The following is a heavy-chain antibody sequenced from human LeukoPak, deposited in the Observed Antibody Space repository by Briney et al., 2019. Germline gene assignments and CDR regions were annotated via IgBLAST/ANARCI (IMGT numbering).Heavy chain of an antibody. CDR3: ARLDGDSLFDY. CDR2: IYYSGST. CDR1: GGSISSSTYH. Sequence: SQTLSLTCTVSGGSISSSTYHWGWIRQPPGKGLEWIGSIYYSGSTYYNPSLKSRVTISVDTSKNQFSLKLSSVTAADTAVYYCARLDGDSLFDYWGQGTLVTVSS. V-gene: IGHV4-39*01. D-gene: IGHD4-17*01. J-gene: IGHJ4*02.